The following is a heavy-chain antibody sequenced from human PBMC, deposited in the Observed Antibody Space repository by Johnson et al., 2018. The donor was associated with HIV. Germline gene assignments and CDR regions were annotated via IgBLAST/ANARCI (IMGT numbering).Heavy chain of an antibody. CDR3: ARERYGSQAIDGFDI. V-gene: IGHV3-66*03. Sequence: VQLVESGGGLIQPGGSLRLSCAASGFTVSSNYMSWVRQAPGQGLEWVSVIYSGGSKYYADSVKGRFTISRDNSNNMLYLQRNSLGADYTAVYYCARERYGSQAIDGFDIWGQGTMVTVSS. D-gene: IGHD2-15*01. CDR1: GFTVSSNY. CDR2: IYSGGSK. J-gene: IGHJ3*02.